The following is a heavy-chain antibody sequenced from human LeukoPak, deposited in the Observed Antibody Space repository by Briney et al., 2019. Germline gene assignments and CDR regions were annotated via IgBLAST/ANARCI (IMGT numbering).Heavy chain of an antibody. J-gene: IGHJ5*02. Sequence: PSETLSLTCAVYGGSFSGYYWSWIRQPPGKGLEWIGEINHSGSTNYNPSLKSRVTISVDTSKNQFSLKLSSVTAADTAVYYCATEVAATTYDTSGYYLWGQGTLVTVSS. V-gene: IGHV4-34*01. CDR3: ATEVAATTYDTSGYYL. CDR1: GGSFSGYY. CDR2: INHSGST. D-gene: IGHD3-22*01.